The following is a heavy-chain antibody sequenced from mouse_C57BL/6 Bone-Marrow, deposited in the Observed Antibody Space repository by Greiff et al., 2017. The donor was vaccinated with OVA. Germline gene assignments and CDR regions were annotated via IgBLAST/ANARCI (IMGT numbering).Heavy chain of an antibody. CDR2: IHPNSGST. Sequence: QVHVKQSGAELVKPGASVKLSCKASGYTFTSYWMHWVKQRPGQGLEWIGMIHPNSGSTNYNEKFKSKATLTVDKSSSTAYMQLSSLTSEDSAVYYCARKETAQNYFDYWGQGTTLTVSS. J-gene: IGHJ2*01. CDR1: GYTFTSYW. D-gene: IGHD3-2*02. CDR3: ARKETAQNYFDY. V-gene: IGHV1-64*01.